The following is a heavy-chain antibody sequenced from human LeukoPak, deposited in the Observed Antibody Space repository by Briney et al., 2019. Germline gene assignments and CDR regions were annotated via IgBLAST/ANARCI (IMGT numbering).Heavy chain of an antibody. Sequence: GGSLRLSCAASGFTFSSYAMHWVRQAPGKGLEWVAVISYDGGNKYYADPVKGRFTISRDNSKNTLYLQMNSLRAEDTAVYYCARESQAYYYGSGSPNYWGQGTLVTVSS. CDR1: GFTFSSYA. J-gene: IGHJ4*02. V-gene: IGHV3-30*04. CDR3: ARESQAYYYGSGSPNY. CDR2: ISYDGGNK. D-gene: IGHD3-10*01.